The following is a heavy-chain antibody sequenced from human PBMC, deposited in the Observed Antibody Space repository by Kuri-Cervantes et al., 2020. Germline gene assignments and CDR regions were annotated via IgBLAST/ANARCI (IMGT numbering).Heavy chain of an antibody. CDR1: GYTFTNYG. CDR3: ASLDGYSSGWYYAFDI. D-gene: IGHD6-19*01. Sequence: ASVKVSCKASGYTFTNYGISWVRQDPGQGLEWMGWINPNSGGTNYAQKFQGRVTMTRDKSISTAYMELTRLRSDDTAMYYCASLDGYSSGWYYAFDIWGQGTMVTVSS. V-gene: IGHV1-2*02. J-gene: IGHJ3*02. CDR2: INPNSGGT.